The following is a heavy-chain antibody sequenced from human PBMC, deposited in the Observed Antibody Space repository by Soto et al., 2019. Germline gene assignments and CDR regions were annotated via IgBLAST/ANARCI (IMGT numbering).Heavy chain of an antibody. CDR2: ISWNSGSI. CDR3: ASETPKGYGDYHGGFDP. CDR1: GFTFDEYA. V-gene: IGHV3-9*01. J-gene: IGHJ5*02. Sequence: EVQLVESGGGLVQPGRSLRLSCAASGFTFDEYAMHWVRQAPGKGLEWVSGISWNSGSIGYADSVKGRFTISRDNAKNSLYLQMNSLRAEDTALYYCASETPKGYGDYHGGFDPWGQGTMVTVSS. D-gene: IGHD4-17*01.